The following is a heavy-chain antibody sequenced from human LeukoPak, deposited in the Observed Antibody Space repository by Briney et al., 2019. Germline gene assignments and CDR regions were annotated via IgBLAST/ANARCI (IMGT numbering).Heavy chain of an antibody. CDR1: GFNFDAYA. J-gene: IGHJ4*02. CDR2: ISADGGST. D-gene: IGHD6-13*01. V-gene: IGHV3-43*02. CDR3: AKDKAGTIVWYGRWAIGLFDY. Sequence: PGGSLRLSCAASGFNFDAYAMHCVRQAPGKGLQWISLISADGGSTYYADSVKGRFTISRDNSRNSLYLQMNSLTTEDTAFYYCAKDKAGTIVWYGRWAIGLFDYWGQGTLLTVSS.